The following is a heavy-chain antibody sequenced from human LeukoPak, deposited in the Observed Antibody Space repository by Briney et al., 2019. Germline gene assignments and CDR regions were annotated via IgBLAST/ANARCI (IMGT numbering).Heavy chain of an antibody. CDR1: GGSFSGYY. CDR3: ARGLGYSYGRGWVAAAGKTATNFDY. V-gene: IGHV4-34*01. D-gene: IGHD5-18*01. CDR2: INHSGST. Sequence: PSETLSLTCAVYGGSFSGYYWGWIRQPPGKGLEWIWEINHSGSTNYNPSLKSRVTISVDTSKNQFSLKLSSVTAADTAVYYCARGLGYSYGRGWVAAAGKTATNFDYWGQGTLVTVSS. J-gene: IGHJ4*02.